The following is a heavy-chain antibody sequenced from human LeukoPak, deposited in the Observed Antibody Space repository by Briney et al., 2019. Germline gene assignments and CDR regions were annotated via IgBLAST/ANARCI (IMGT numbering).Heavy chain of an antibody. J-gene: IGHJ4*02. V-gene: IGHV3-23*01. CDR3: VRDNYSYRLDV. Sequence: GGSLRLSCAASGFTFSTHAMYWVRQAPGKGLEWVSAIGGTGGNIFYTDSVKGRFTISRDNSKNTLYLHMNSLRAEDTAVYYCVRDNYSYRLDVWGQGTLVTVSS. D-gene: IGHD2-21*01. CDR2: IGGTGGNI. CDR1: GFTFSTHA.